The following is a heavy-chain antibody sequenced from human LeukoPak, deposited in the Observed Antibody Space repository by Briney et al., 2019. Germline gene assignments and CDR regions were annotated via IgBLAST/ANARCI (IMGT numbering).Heavy chain of an antibody. Sequence: ASVKVSCKASGYTFTGYYMHWVRQAPGQGLEWMGWINPNSGDTNYAQKFQGRVTMTRDTSISTAYMELSRLRSDDTAVYYCARGPYPIVGATRNQEDFGLDLDWYFDLWGRGTLVTVSS. CDR2: INPNSGDT. J-gene: IGHJ2*01. D-gene: IGHD1-26*01. CDR1: GYTFTGYY. CDR3: ARGPYPIVGATRNQEDFGLDLDWYFDL. V-gene: IGHV1-2*02.